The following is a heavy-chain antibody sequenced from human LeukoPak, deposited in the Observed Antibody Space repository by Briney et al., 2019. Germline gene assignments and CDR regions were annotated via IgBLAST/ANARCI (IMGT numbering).Heavy chain of an antibody. CDR1: GFTFSGYP. CDR2: ISYDGSNK. D-gene: IGHD1-1*01. CDR3: ARVNWDAFDI. Sequence: GGSPRLSCAASGFTFSGYPIHWVRQAPGKGLEWVAVISYDGSNKYYADSVKGRFTISRDNSRNTLYLQMNSLRAEDTAVYYCARVNWDAFDIWGQGTMVTVSS. V-gene: IGHV3-30-3*01. J-gene: IGHJ3*02.